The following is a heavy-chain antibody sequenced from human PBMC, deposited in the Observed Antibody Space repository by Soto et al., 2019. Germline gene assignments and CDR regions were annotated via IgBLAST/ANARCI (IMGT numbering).Heavy chain of an antibody. CDR2: ISAYNGNT. V-gene: IGHV1-18*01. Sequence: ASVQVSCTASGYTFTSYGMSGARPATGQGREWMGWISAYNGNTNYAQKLQGRVTMTTDTSTSTAYMELRSLRSADTAVYYCARGISSWFYYYYMDVWGKGATVTVSS. D-gene: IGHD6-13*01. J-gene: IGHJ6*03. CDR3: ARGISSWFYYYYMDV. CDR1: GYTFTSYG.